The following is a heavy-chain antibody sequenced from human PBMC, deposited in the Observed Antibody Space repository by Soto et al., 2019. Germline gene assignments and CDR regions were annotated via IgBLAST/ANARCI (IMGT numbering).Heavy chain of an antibody. V-gene: IGHV5-51*01. CDR1: GYSFTSYW. Sequence: GESLKISCKGSGYSFTSYWIGWVRQMPGKGLEWMGIIYPGDSDTRYSPSFQGQVIISADKSISTAYLQWSSLKASDTAMYYCATPSRLNYYGMDVWGQGTTVTVSS. J-gene: IGHJ6*02. D-gene: IGHD2-21*02. CDR3: ATPSRLNYYGMDV. CDR2: IYPGDSDT.